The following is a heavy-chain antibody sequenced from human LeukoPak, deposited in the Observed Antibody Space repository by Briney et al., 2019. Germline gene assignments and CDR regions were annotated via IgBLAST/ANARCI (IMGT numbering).Heavy chain of an antibody. Sequence: GRSLRLSCAASGFTFSSYAMHWVRQAPTKGVEWVAVISHDTSKKFYADSVKGRFTISRDNSNKTLYLQMNSLRDEDTAVYYCARDSRQFLKWIYSFDFWGQGTPVTVSS. D-gene: IGHD3-3*01. V-gene: IGHV3-30-3*01. CDR2: ISHDTSKK. CDR1: GFTFSSYA. J-gene: IGHJ4*02. CDR3: ARDSRQFLKWIYSFDF.